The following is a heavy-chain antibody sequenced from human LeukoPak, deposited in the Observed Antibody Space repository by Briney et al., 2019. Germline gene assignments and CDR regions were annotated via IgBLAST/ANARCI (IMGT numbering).Heavy chain of an antibody. Sequence: GGSLRLSCAASGFTFSSYAMSWVRQAPGKGLEWVSAISGGGGSTYYADSVKGRFTISRDNSKNTLFLQMNSLRVEDTAVYSCTRGPRPLRYCSGGSCPSYYSGMDVWGLGTTVTVSS. D-gene: IGHD2-15*01. V-gene: IGHV3-23*01. CDR3: TRGPRPLRYCSGGSCPSYYSGMDV. CDR1: GFTFSSYA. J-gene: IGHJ6*02. CDR2: ISGGGGST.